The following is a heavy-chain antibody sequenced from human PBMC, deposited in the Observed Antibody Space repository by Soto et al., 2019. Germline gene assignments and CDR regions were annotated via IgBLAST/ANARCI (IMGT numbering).Heavy chain of an antibody. V-gene: IGHV1-69*06. CDR3: ARELDRYYDSSGYLDY. J-gene: IGHJ4*02. CDR1: GGTFDPYA. Sequence: SVKVSCKASGGTFDPYAISWVRQAPGQGLEWVGGVIPMFLKPNYAQKFKGRVTITAVKSTNTVYMEMISLMSEDTAVYYCARELDRYYDSSGYLDYWGQGTLVTVSS. D-gene: IGHD3-22*01. CDR2: VIPMFLKP.